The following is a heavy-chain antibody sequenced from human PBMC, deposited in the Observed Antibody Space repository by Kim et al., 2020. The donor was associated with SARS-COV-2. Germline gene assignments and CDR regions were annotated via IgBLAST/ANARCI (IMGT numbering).Heavy chain of an antibody. CDR3: ARSPYGSGGYYYYGMDV. D-gene: IGHD3-10*01. CDR2: IWYDGSNK. V-gene: IGHV3-33*01. Sequence: GGSLRLSCAASGFTFSSYGMHWVRQAPGKGLEWVAVIWYDGSNKYYADSVKGRFTISRDNSKNTLYLQMNSLRAEDTAVYYCARSPYGSGGYYYYGMDVWGQGTTVTVSS. J-gene: IGHJ6*02. CDR1: GFTFSSYG.